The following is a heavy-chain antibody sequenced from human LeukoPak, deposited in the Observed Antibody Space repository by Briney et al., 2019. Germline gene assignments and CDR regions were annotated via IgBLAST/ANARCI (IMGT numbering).Heavy chain of an antibody. Sequence: KPSETLSLTCTVSGGSISSYYWSWIRQPPGKGLEWIGYVYYSGSTSYNPSLKSRVTISVDTSKNQFSLKLRSVTAADTAVYYCARDVAEAFDIWGQGTMVTVSS. CDR1: GGSISSYY. D-gene: IGHD6-13*01. CDR2: VYYSGST. V-gene: IGHV4-59*01. J-gene: IGHJ3*02. CDR3: ARDVAEAFDI.